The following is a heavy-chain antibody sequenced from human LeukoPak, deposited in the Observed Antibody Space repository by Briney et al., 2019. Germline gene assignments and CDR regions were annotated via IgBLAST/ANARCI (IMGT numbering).Heavy chain of an antibody. J-gene: IGHJ5*02. D-gene: IGHD6-13*01. Sequence: GGSLSLFCAASGLTFSIYAMSWLRQAPGKGLEWVSAISGSGGSTYYADSVKGRFTISRDNSKNTLYLQMNSLRAKDTAVYYCAKGGGIAAAGTWESWFDPWGQGTLVTVSS. V-gene: IGHV3-23*01. CDR3: AKGGGIAAAGTWESWFDP. CDR1: GLTFSIYA. CDR2: ISGSGGST.